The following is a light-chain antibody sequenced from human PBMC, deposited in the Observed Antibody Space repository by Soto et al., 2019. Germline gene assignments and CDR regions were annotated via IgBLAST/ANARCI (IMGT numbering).Light chain of an antibody. J-gene: IGKJ1*01. CDR3: QQYGGSPRT. V-gene: IGKV3-20*01. Sequence: EIVLTQSPGTLSLSPGERVTLSCRASQSVSSSSLAWYQQKRGQAPRLLIHDASSRATGIPDRFSGSGSGTDFTLTISRLEPEDFAVYYCQQYGGSPRTFGQGTKVDTK. CDR2: DAS. CDR1: QSVSSSS.